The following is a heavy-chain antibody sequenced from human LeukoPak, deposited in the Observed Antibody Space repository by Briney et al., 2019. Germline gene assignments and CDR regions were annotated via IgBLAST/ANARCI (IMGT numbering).Heavy chain of an antibody. CDR3: ARERATRGLRFFDY. CDR1: EYTFTSYY. Sequence: ASAKVSCKASEYTFTSYYMHWVRQAPGQGLEWMGIINPSGGSTSYAQKFQGRVTMTRDTSTNTVYMELSSLRSEDTAVYYCARERATRGLRFFDYWGQGTLVTVSS. J-gene: IGHJ4*02. CDR2: INPSGGST. V-gene: IGHV1-46*01. D-gene: IGHD5-12*01.